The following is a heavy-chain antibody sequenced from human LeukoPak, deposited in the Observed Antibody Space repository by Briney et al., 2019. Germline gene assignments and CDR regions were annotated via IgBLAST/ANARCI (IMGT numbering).Heavy chain of an antibody. J-gene: IGHJ3*02. Sequence: ASVKVSCKVSGYTLTELSMHWARQAPGKGLEWMGGFDPEDGETIYAQKFQGRVTMTEDTSTDTAYMELSSLRSEDTAVYYCATDPQGIAVAGRAFDIWGQGTMVTVSS. V-gene: IGHV1-24*01. CDR3: ATDPQGIAVAGRAFDI. CDR2: FDPEDGET. CDR1: GYTLTELS. D-gene: IGHD6-19*01.